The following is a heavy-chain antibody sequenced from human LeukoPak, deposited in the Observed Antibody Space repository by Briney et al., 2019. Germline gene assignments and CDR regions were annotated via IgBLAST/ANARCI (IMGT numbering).Heavy chain of an antibody. J-gene: IGHJ5*02. D-gene: IGHD2-8*02. CDR2: INSDGSRT. CDR1: GFTFSSNW. CDR3: ARVLTGSWDWFDP. Sequence: PGGSLRLSCAASGFTFSSNWMHWVRQAPGKGLVWVSRINSDGSRTNYADSVKGRFTISRDNAKNTLYLQMNSLRAEDTAVYYCARVLTGSWDWFDPWGQGTLVTVSS. V-gene: IGHV3-74*01.